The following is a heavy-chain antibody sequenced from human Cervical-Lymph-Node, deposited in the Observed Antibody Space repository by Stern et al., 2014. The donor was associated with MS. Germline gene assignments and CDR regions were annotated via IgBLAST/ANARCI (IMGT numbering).Heavy chain of an antibody. Sequence: QLVQSGSEMRKPGASVNISCKASGYKFSHFAINWVRQAPGKGLEWMGWVNTRTGKPAYAPDFTGRFVFSLDTSLYTAYLQISSLQTDDTGIYYCARAIQGGAADAFDVWGQGTVVVVSS. CDR3: ARAIQGGAADAFDV. CDR2: VNTRTGKP. CDR1: GYKFSHFA. V-gene: IGHV7-4-1*02. D-gene: IGHD1-26*01. J-gene: IGHJ3*01.